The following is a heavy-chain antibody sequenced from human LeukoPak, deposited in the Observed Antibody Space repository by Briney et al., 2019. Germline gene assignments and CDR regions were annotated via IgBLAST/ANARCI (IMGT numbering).Heavy chain of an antibody. V-gene: IGHV3-74*01. D-gene: IGHD2-2*01. CDR2: INADGSIT. CDR1: GFTFSRYY. CDR3: ARVSVCSSASCYSLFDY. J-gene: IGHJ4*02. Sequence: PGGSLRLSCAASGFTFSRYYMHWVRQAPGKGLVWVARINADGSITNYADSVKGRFTISRDNAKNTLYLQMNSLRAEDTAVYYCARVSVCSSASCYSLFDYWGQGALVTVSS.